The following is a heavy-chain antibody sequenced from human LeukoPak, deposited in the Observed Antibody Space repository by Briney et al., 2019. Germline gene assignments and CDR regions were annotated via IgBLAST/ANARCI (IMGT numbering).Heavy chain of an antibody. CDR3: ARHKSSGWYGEMGYY. CDR1: GGSISSGSYY. CDR2: IYSGGST. D-gene: IGHD6-19*01. V-gene: IGHV4-61*02. Sequence: SQTLSLTCTVSGGSISSGSYYWSWIRQPAGKGLEWIGRIYSGGSTNYNPSLKSRVTISLDTSKNQFSLKLSSVTAADTAMYYCARHKSSGWYGEMGYYWGQGTLVTVSS. J-gene: IGHJ4*02.